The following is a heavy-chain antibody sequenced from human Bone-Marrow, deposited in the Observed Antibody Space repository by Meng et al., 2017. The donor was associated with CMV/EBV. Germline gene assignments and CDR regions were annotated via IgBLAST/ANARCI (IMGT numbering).Heavy chain of an antibody. CDR2: IYYSGTT. CDR3: ARVIDCSGGTCYSDWFDP. V-gene: IGHV4-31*02. D-gene: IGHD2-15*01. Sequence: INSDGYYWSWIRQHPRKGLEWIGYIYYSGTTYNNPSLKSRVAISLDTSKNQFSLNLNSVTAADTAVYYCARVIDCSGGTCYSDWFDPWGQGTLVTVSS. CDR1: INSDGYY. J-gene: IGHJ5*02.